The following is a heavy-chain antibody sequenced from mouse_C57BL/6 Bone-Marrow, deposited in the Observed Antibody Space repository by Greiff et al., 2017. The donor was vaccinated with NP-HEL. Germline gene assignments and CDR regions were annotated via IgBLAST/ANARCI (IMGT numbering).Heavy chain of an antibody. V-gene: IGHV2-7*01. CDR2: ICSGGSI. J-gene: IGHJ1*03. D-gene: IGHD1-1*01. CDR1: GFSLSSYG. CDR3: ARSPNGSSYSWYVDV. Sequence: QVQLKESGPDLVQPSQTLSLTCTVSGFSLSSYGVHWFRKPPRKGLEWLGGICSGGSIYYTPALSSRLSVCRVTSKSKVFCEMSRLQSEDTAVYHCARSPNGSSYSWYVDVWGTGTTVTVSS.